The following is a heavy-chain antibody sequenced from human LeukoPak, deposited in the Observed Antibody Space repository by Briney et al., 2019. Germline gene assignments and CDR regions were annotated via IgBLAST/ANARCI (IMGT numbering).Heavy chain of an antibody. V-gene: IGHV1-8*01. CDR1: GYTFTSYE. D-gene: IGHD3-22*01. Sequence: ASVKVSCKASGYTFTSYEINWVRQATGQGLEWMGWMNPSNGDTGYAQQFQGRVTMTRNTSISTAYMELSSLRAEDTAVYYCARVHSSGYLTDIDYWGQGTLVTVSS. CDR2: MNPSNGDT. J-gene: IGHJ4*02. CDR3: ARVHSSGYLTDIDY.